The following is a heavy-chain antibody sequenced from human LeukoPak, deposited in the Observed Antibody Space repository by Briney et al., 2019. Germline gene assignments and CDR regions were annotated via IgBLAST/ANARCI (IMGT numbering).Heavy chain of an antibody. J-gene: IGHJ5*02. Sequence: SETLSLTCAVYGGSFSDYYWSWIRQPPGKGLEWIGEINHSGSTDYNPSLKSRVTISIDRSKNHFSLKLTSVTAADTAIYYCARDSYNWNVDAFDPWGQGTLVTVSS. D-gene: IGHD1-20*01. CDR1: GGSFSDYY. CDR2: INHSGST. CDR3: ARDSYNWNVDAFDP. V-gene: IGHV4-34*01.